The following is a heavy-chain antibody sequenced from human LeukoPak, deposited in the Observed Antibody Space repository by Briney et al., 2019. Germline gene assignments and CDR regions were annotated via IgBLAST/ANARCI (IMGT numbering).Heavy chain of an antibody. CDR3: ARDQVGAPMD. CDR2: IYYSGST. Sequence: SETLSLTSTVSGGSISSYYWSWIRQPPGKGLEWIGYIYYSGSTNYNPSLKSRVTISVDTSKNQFSLKLSSVTAADTAVYYCARDQVGAPMDWGQGTLVTVSS. CDR1: GGSISSYY. J-gene: IGHJ4*02. V-gene: IGHV4-59*01. D-gene: IGHD1-26*01.